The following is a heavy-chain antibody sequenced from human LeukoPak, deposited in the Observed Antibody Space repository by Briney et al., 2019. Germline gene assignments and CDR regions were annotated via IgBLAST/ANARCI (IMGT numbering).Heavy chain of an antibody. Sequence: PGRSLRLSCAASGFTLSSYGMHWVRQAPGKGLEWVAVISYDGSNKYYADSVKGRFTISRDNSKNTLYLQMNSLRAEDTAVYYCAKDSGRYCSGGSCLDVDYWGQGTLVTVSS. J-gene: IGHJ4*02. CDR3: AKDSGRYCSGGSCLDVDY. CDR2: ISYDGSNK. D-gene: IGHD2-15*01. V-gene: IGHV3-30*18. CDR1: GFTLSSYG.